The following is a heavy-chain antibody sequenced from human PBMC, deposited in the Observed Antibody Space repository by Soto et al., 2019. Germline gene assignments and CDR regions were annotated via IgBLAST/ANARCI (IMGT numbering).Heavy chain of an antibody. D-gene: IGHD3-3*01. V-gene: IGHV5-51*01. J-gene: IGHJ3*02. Sequence: GESLKISCKGSGYSFTNYWIGWGRQMPGKGLEWMGIIYPGDSDTRYTPSFQCQVTTSADKSISTAYLQWSSLNASNTAIYSCARHRNNDFCNDAAADPFDIWGQGTMVTVSS. CDR3: ARHRNNDFCNDAAADPFDI. CDR2: IYPGDSDT. CDR1: GYSFTNYW.